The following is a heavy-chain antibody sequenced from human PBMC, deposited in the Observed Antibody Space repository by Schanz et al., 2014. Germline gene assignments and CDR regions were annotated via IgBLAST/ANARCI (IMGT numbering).Heavy chain of an antibody. D-gene: IGHD3-10*01. Sequence: EVKMVESGGGLVKPGGSLRLSCAASGFNFSSYSLNWVRQAPGKGLEWVSSISYGTSYIYYAESVKGRFTISRDNAKNSLYLQMNGLRAEDTAVYYCARPALWFGDNCFDPWGQGTTVTVSS. CDR3: ARPALWFGDNCFDP. CDR2: ISYGTSYI. V-gene: IGHV3-21*01. J-gene: IGHJ5*01. CDR1: GFNFSSYS.